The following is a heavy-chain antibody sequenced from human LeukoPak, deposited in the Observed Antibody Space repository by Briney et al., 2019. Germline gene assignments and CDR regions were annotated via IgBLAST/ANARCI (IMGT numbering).Heavy chain of an antibody. J-gene: IGHJ4*02. D-gene: IGHD3-22*01. Sequence: HPGGSLRLSCAASGFTFSSYAMSWVRQAPGKGLEWVSAISGSGGSTYYADSVKGRFTISRDNSKNTLYLQMNSLRAEDTAVYYCARVPYYYDSSGYFDYWGQGTLVTVSS. V-gene: IGHV3-23*01. CDR3: ARVPYYYDSSGYFDY. CDR1: GFTFSSYA. CDR2: ISGSGGST.